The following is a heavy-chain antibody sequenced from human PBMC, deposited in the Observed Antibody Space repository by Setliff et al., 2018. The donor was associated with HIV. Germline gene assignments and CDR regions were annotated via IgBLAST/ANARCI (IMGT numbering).Heavy chain of an antibody. CDR1: GYTFTSYA. CDR2: IIPILGMA. V-gene: IGHV1-69*10. D-gene: IGHD2-21*02. Sequence: SVKVSCKASGYTFTSYAISWVRQAPGQGLEWMGGIIPILGMANYAQKFQGRVTITADESTSTAYMELSSLRSEDTAVYYCASLEEYCGGDCYSGAFDIWGQGTMVTVSS. CDR3: ASLEEYCGGDCYSGAFDI. J-gene: IGHJ3*02.